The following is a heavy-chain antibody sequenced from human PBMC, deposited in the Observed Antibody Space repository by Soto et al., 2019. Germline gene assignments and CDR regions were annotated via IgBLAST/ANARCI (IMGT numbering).Heavy chain of an antibody. CDR2: IIPIFGTA. V-gene: IGHV1-69*13. Sequence: ASVKVSCKASGGTFSSYAISWVRQAPGQGLEWMGGIIPIFGTANYAQKFQGRVTITADESTSTAYMELSSLRSEDTAVYYCARDRGDIVVVPAATFGGYYGMDVWGQGTTVTVSS. CDR1: GGTFSSYA. CDR3: ARDRGDIVVVPAATFGGYYGMDV. D-gene: IGHD2-2*01. J-gene: IGHJ6*02.